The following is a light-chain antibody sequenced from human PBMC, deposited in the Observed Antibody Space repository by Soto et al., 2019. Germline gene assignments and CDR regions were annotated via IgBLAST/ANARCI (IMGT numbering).Light chain of an antibody. CDR1: SSNIGAGYD. Sequence: QSVLTQPPSVSAAPGQRVTISCTGSSSNIGAGYDVHWYQQLPGTAPKLLIYGNTNRPSGVPGRFSGSKSGTSTSLAIPGPKAEYEAEDYCQSYDSSRSAHVVFGGGTKVTVL. J-gene: IGLJ2*01. CDR3: QSYDSSRSAHVV. V-gene: IGLV1-40*01. CDR2: GNT.